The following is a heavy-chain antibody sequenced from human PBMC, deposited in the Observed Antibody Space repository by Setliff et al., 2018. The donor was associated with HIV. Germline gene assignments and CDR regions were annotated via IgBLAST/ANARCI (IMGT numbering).Heavy chain of an antibody. CDR3: ARAESRRGAGYQYMDV. Sequence: SETLSLTCAVSGYPIIEAYYWLWIRQSPTKGLEYIGIIFRGVTTYYNPSLRSRVALSMDTSKNQFSLRLSSVTAADTAIYYCARAESRRGAGYQYMDVWGKGTTVTVSS. D-gene: IGHD2-2*01. CDR1: GYPIIEAYY. J-gene: IGHJ6*03. CDR2: IFRGVTT. V-gene: IGHV4-38-2*01.